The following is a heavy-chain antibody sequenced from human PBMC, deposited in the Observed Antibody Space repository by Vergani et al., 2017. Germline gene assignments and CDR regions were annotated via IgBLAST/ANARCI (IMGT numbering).Heavy chain of an antibody. CDR1: GFTFSSYV. Sequence: EVQLLESGGGLVQPGGSLRLSCAASGFTFSSYVMSWVRQAPGKGLEWVSAISGSGGSTYYADSVKGRFTISRDNSKNTLYLQMNSLRAEDTAVSYCAKERTYYDFWSGYRYWGQGCLVTVSS. D-gene: IGHD3-3*01. J-gene: IGHJ4*02. V-gene: IGHV3-23*01. CDR2: ISGSGGST. CDR3: AKERTYYDFWSGYRY.